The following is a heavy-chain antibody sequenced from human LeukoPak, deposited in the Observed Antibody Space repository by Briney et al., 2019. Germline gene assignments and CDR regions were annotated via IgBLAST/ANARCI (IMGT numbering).Heavy chain of an antibody. CDR3: ARDLYGDYPRGVSWFDP. Sequence: SETLSLTCTVSGGSISSYYWSWIRQPPGKGLEWIGSIYYSGSTYYNPSLKSRVTISVDTSKNQFSLKLSSVTAADTAVYYCARDLYGDYPRGVSWFDPWGQGTLVTVSS. V-gene: IGHV4-39*07. J-gene: IGHJ5*02. CDR1: GGSISSYY. D-gene: IGHD4-17*01. CDR2: IYYSGST.